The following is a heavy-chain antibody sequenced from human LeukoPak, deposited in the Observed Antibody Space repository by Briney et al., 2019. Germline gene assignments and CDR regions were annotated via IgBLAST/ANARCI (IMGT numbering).Heavy chain of an antibody. CDR2: IVPIFGTA. Sequence: SVKVSCKASGGTFSSYAISWVRQAPGQGLEWMGGIVPIFGTANYAQKFQGRVTITADESTSTAYMELSSLRSEDTAVYYCARVNKAYYGSGSYYSLYYYMDVWGKGTTVTVSS. J-gene: IGHJ6*03. CDR1: GGTFSSYA. CDR3: ARVNKAYYGSGSYYSLYYYMDV. D-gene: IGHD3-10*01. V-gene: IGHV1-69*01.